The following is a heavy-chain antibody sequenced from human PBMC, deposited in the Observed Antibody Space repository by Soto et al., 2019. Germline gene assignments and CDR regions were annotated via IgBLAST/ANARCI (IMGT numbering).Heavy chain of an antibody. Sequence: QENLVESGGGVVQPGRSLRLSCAASGFTFSAYGMHWVRQAPGKGLEWMTVISYDGSSKYYADSVKGRFIVSRDNSKNTLYLQMNSLRPEDTAVYYCAKVTFSGDYYYSYGMDVWGQGTTVTVSS. V-gene: IGHV3-30*18. D-gene: IGHD1-26*01. CDR2: ISYDGSSK. J-gene: IGHJ6*02. CDR1: GFTFSAYG. CDR3: AKVTFSGDYYYSYGMDV.